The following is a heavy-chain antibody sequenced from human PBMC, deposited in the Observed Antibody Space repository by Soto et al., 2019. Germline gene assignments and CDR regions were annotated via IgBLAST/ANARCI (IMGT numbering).Heavy chain of an antibody. CDR3: AKIYAEYVCDFVAFDI. CDR2: ISVSGGST. V-gene: IGHV3-23*01. Sequence: GGSLRLSCAASGFTFSSYAMSWVRQAPGKGLEWVWAISVSGGSTYYADSVKGRLTIPRDNSKNTPYLQMNSLRAEDTAVYYCAKIYAEYVCDFVAFDIWGQGTMVTVSS. J-gene: IGHJ3*02. D-gene: IGHD3-16*01. CDR1: GFTFSSYA.